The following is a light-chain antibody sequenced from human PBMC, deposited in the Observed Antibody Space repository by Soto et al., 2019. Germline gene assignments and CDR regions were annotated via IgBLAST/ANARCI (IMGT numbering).Light chain of an antibody. CDR2: GAS. V-gene: IGKV3-15*01. CDR3: QQYNIWPFT. J-gene: IGKJ3*01. Sequence: EIVMTQSPDTLAVSPGERATLSCRASQSVSSDLAWYQQRPGQAPRALIYGASTRATGVAARFSGSGSGTEFTLTISSLQSEDFAVYYCQQYNIWPFTFGPGTKVDIK. CDR1: QSVSSD.